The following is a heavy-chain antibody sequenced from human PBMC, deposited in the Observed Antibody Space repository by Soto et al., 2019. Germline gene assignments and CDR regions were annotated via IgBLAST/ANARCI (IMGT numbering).Heavy chain of an antibody. Sequence: GSLRLSCAASGFTFSSYGMHWVRQAPGKGLEWVAVISYDGSNKYYADSVKGRFTISRDNSKNTLYLQMNSLRAEDTAVYYCAKDSSGYYIDYWGQGTLVTVSS. CDR3: AKDSSGYYIDY. J-gene: IGHJ4*02. D-gene: IGHD3-22*01. CDR2: ISYDGSNK. CDR1: GFTFSSYG. V-gene: IGHV3-30*18.